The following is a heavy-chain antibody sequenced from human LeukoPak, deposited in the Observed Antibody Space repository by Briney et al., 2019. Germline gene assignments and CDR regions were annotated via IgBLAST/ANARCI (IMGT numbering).Heavy chain of an antibody. V-gene: IGHV4-4*09. J-gene: IGHJ5*02. CDR3: ARPVYCSSTSCNWFDP. CDR1: GGSISSYY. D-gene: IGHD2-2*01. CDR2: IYTSGST. Sequence: SETLSLTCTVSGGSISSYYWSWIRQPPGKGLEWIGYIYTSGSTNYNPSLKSRVTISVGTSKNQFSLKLSSVTAADTAVYYCARPVYCSSTSCNWFDPWGQGTLVTVSS.